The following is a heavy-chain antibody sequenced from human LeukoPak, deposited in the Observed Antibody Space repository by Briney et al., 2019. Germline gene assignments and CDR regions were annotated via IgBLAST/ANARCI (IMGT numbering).Heavy chain of an antibody. Sequence: GGSLRLSCAASGFTFSSYWMHWVRQAPGKGLGWVSRINSDGSSTSYADSVKGRFTISRDNAKNTLYLQMNSLRAEDTAVYYCASMGYGDVGYWGQGTLVTVSS. CDR3: ASMGYGDVGY. CDR2: INSDGSST. V-gene: IGHV3-74*01. CDR1: GFTFSSYW. J-gene: IGHJ4*02. D-gene: IGHD4-17*01.